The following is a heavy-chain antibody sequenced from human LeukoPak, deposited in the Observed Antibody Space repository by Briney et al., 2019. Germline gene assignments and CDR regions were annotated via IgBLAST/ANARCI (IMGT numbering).Heavy chain of an antibody. J-gene: IGHJ4*02. D-gene: IGHD1-26*01. CDR1: GFTFSSYG. CDR3: AKLKGTLLDY. CDR2: ISYDGSNK. Sequence: GGSLRLSCAASGFTFSSYGMHWVRQAPGKGLEWVAVISYDGSNKYYADSVKGRFTISRDNSKNTLYLQMNSLRAEDTAVYYCAKLKGTLLDYWGQGTLVTVSS. V-gene: IGHV3-30*18.